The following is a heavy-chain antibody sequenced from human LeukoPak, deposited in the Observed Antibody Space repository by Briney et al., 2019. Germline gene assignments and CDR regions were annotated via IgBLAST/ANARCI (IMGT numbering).Heavy chain of an antibody. D-gene: IGHD3-22*01. CDR3: ATSATYYYDSSGYFPPIPNWFDP. Sequence: ASVKVSCKASGYTFTSYDINWVRQATGQGLEWMGWMNPNSGNTGYAQKFQGRVTMTRNTSISTAYMELSSLRSEDTAVYYCATSATYYYDSSGYFPPIPNWFDPWGQGTLVTVSS. J-gene: IGHJ5*02. CDR1: GYTFTSYD. CDR2: MNPNSGNT. V-gene: IGHV1-8*01.